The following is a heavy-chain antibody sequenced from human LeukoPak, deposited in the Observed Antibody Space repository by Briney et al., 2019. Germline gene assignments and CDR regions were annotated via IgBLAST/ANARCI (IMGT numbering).Heavy chain of an antibody. CDR1: GYRFTSYD. J-gene: IGHJ4*02. V-gene: IGHV1-46*01. CDR3: ARDGPTAAPFDY. D-gene: IGHD2-2*01. CDR2: INPSGGST. Sequence: ASVKVSCKASGYRFTSYDMHWVRQAPGQGLEWMGIINPSGGSTSCAQRFQGRVAMTRDTSTTTVYMEVNSLTSVDTAVYFCARDGPTAAPFDYWGQGTLVTVSS.